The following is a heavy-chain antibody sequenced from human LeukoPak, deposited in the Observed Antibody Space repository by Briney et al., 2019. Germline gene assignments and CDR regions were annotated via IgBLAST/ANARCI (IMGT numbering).Heavy chain of an antibody. CDR1: GFTFSSYA. D-gene: IGHD2-15*01. J-gene: IGHJ4*02. Sequence: GRSLRLSCAASGFTFSSYAMHWVRQAPGKGLEWVAVISYDGSNKYYADSVKGRFTISRDNSKNTLYLQMNSLRAEDTAVYYCASFSGGSYSGSFDYWGQGTLVTVSS. V-gene: IGHV3-30*04. CDR3: ASFSGGSYSGSFDY. CDR2: ISYDGSNK.